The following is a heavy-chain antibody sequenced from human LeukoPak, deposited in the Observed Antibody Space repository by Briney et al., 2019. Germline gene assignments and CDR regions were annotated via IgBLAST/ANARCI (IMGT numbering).Heavy chain of an antibody. CDR1: GYTFTGYY. Sequence: ASVKVSCKASGYTFTGYYIHWVRQAPGQGLEWMGWINPDSGGTNYAQKFQGRVTMTRDTSIRTAYMELSRLRSDDTAVYYCARGIPPGDAFDIWGQGTMVTVSS. V-gene: IGHV1-2*02. CDR3: ARGIPPGDAFDI. D-gene: IGHD2-2*02. J-gene: IGHJ3*02. CDR2: INPDSGGT.